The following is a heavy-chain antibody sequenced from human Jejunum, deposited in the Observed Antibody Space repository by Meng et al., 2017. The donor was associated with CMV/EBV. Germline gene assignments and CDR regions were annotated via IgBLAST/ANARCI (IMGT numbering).Heavy chain of an antibody. V-gene: IGHV3-11*06. CDR3: ARDRYCTNGVCYTHFDS. CDR1: GFTFDDYY. J-gene: IGHJ4*02. D-gene: IGHD2-8*01. CDR2: VSSVSSYT. Sequence: EAGGGLVKPGGSLRLSCAASGFTFDDYYMNWIRQAPGKGLEWVSSVSSVSSYTNYADSVKGRFTISRDNAKNSLYLQMNSLRAEDTAVYYCARDRYCTNGVCYTHFDSWGQGTLVTVSS.